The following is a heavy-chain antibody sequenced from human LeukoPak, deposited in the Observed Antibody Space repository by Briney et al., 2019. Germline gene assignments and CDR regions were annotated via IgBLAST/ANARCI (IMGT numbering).Heavy chain of an antibody. CDR2: INSGGNT. CDR3: AKHSSGWYSFDF. D-gene: IGHD6-13*01. V-gene: IGHV3-23*01. Sequence: GGSLRLSCAASGFAFSTYAMSWVRQAPGKGLEWVSIINSGGNTYYADSVKGRFTISRDNSKNTLWLQMNSLRAEDTAVYYCAKHSSGWYSFDFWGPGILVTVSS. CDR1: GFAFSTYA. J-gene: IGHJ4*02.